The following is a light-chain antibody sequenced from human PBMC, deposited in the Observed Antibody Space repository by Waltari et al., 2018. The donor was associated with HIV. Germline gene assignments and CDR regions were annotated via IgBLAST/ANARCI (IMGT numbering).Light chain of an antibody. V-gene: IGLV1-47*01. CDR1: SSNIENDN. CDR3: VGWDSRLSGYV. CDR2: KDT. Sequence: QSVLTQPPSASGTPGQRVTISCSGSSSNIENDNVYWYQQLTGAAPRLLIYKDTQRPSGFPDRFTGSKSGTSASLAISGLRSEDEADYYCVGWDSRLSGYVFGTGTKVTVL. J-gene: IGLJ1*01.